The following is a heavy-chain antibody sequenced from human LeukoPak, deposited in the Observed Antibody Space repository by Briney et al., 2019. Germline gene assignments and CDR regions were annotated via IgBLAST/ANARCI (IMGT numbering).Heavy chain of an antibody. CDR3: ARSPRYFDWLLSVAFDI. J-gene: IGHJ3*02. D-gene: IGHD3-9*01. V-gene: IGHV4-39*01. CDR2: IYYSGST. Sequence: SETLSLTCTVSGGSISSSSSYWGWIRQPPGKGLEWIGNIYYSGSTYYNPSLKSRVTISVDTSKNQFSLKLRSVTAADTAMYYCARSPRYFDWLLSVAFDIWGQGTMVTVSS. CDR1: GGSISSSSSY.